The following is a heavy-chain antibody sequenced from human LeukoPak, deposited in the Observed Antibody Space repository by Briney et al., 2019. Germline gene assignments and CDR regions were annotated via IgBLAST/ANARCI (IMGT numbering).Heavy chain of an antibody. CDR1: GDSVSSNSAA. CDR3: ARAQTIAVAGGTTHDAFGI. J-gene: IGHJ3*02. CDR2: TYYRSKWYN. V-gene: IGHV6-1*01. D-gene: IGHD6-19*01. Sequence: SQTLSLTCAISGDSVSSNSAAWNWIRQSPSRGLEWLGRTYYRSKWYNDYAVSVKSRITINPDTSKNQFSLQLNSVTPEDTAVYYCARAQTIAVAGGTTHDAFGIWGQGTMVTVSS.